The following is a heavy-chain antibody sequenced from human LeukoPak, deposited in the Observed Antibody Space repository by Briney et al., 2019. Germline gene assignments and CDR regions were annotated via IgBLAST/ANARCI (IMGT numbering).Heavy chain of an antibody. CDR1: GLTLSSYG. J-gene: IGHJ4*02. CDR3: ARDCPQRYCSGGRTFDY. V-gene: IGHV3-21*01. CDR2: ISSSSSYI. D-gene: IGHD2-15*01. Sequence: GGSLRLSCAASGLTLSSYGLNWVRQAPGKGLEWVSSISSSSSYIYYADSVKGRFTISRDNAKNSLYLQMNSLRAEDTAVYYCARDCPQRYCSGGRTFDYWGQGTLVTVSS.